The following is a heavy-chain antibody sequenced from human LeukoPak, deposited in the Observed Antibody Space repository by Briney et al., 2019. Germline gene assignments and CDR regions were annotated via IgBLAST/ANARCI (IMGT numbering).Heavy chain of an antibody. CDR1: GGTLSSYA. Sequence: ASVKVSCKASGGTLSSYAISWVRQAPGQGLEWMGGIIPIFGTANYAQKFQGRVTITTDESTSTAYMELSSLRSEDTAVYYCARVLLDYGGNSGWFDPWGQGTLVTVSS. V-gene: IGHV1-69*05. J-gene: IGHJ5*02. CDR3: ARVLLDYGGNSGWFDP. CDR2: IIPIFGTA. D-gene: IGHD4-23*01.